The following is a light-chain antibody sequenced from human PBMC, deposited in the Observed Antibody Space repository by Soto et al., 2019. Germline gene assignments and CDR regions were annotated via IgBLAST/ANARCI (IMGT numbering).Light chain of an antibody. V-gene: IGKV3-15*01. CDR2: GAS. CDR1: QSVISS. Sequence: EIVVTQSPALLSVSRGERVTLSCRASQSVISSIAWYQQKLGQAPRLLIYGASTRATGIPARFSGSGSGTEFFLTISSLQSEDFAMYYCQQYHSSPYTFGQGTKLEIE. CDR3: QQYHSSPYT. J-gene: IGKJ2*01.